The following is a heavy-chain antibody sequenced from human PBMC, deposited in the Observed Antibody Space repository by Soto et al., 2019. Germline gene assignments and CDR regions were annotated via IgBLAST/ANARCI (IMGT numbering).Heavy chain of an antibody. CDR1: GVSITDYY. CDR3: AKVIIEGGPTFDY. Sequence: SETLSLTCAVSGVSITDYYWTWIRQAPGKGLEWIGFVWYTGITNYNPSLKNRVTLAVDMSKNQFSLELSSVTASDTGGYYCAKVIIEGGPTFDYWGQGTLVTVSS. V-gene: IGHV4-59*12. J-gene: IGHJ4*02. CDR2: VWYTGIT.